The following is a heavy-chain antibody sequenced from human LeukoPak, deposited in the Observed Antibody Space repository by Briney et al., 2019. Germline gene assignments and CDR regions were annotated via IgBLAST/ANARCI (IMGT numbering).Heavy chain of an antibody. Sequence: ASVKVSCKASGYTFTSYDINWVRQSTGQGLEWMGWMNPNSGNTGYAQKFQGRVTMTRNTSISTAYMELSSLRSEDTAVYYCARALEAYYGPGPNYYYYYGMDVWGQGTTVTVSS. CDR2: MNPNSGNT. D-gene: IGHD1-26*01. CDR3: ARALEAYYGPGPNYYYYYGMDV. CDR1: GYTFTSYD. V-gene: IGHV1-8*01. J-gene: IGHJ6*02.